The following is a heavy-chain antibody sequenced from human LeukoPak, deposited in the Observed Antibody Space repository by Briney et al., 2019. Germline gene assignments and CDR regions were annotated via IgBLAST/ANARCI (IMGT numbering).Heavy chain of an antibody. Sequence: GESVKISCKGSGYSFTSYWIGWVRQMPGKGLEWMGIIYPGDSDTRYSPSFQGQVTISADKSISTAYLQWSSLNTSDTAMYYCARYTDHYYFDYWGQGTLVTVSS. D-gene: IGHD1-1*01. J-gene: IGHJ4*02. CDR1: GYSFTSYW. CDR3: ARYTDHYYFDY. V-gene: IGHV5-51*01. CDR2: IYPGDSDT.